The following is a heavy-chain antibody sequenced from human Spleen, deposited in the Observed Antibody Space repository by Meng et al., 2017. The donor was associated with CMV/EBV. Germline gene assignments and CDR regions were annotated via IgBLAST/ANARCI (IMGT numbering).Heavy chain of an antibody. CDR1: GDSVSSNSAT. J-gene: IGHJ4*02. CDR2: TYYRSKWYN. Sequence: ISGDSVSSNSATWSWIRQSPSRGLEWLGRTYYRSKWYNDYAVSVKSRITINPDTSKNQFSLQLNSVTPEDTTVYYCARRGNMATIDYWAQGTLVTVSS. D-gene: IGHD5-24*01. CDR3: ARRGNMATIDY. V-gene: IGHV6-1*01.